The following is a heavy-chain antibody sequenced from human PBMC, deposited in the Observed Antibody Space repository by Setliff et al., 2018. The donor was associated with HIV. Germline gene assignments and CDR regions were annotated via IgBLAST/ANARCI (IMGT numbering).Heavy chain of an antibody. J-gene: IGHJ4*02. CDR3: ASHAKTVDTGLFDY. CDR1: GYTFTVNH. V-gene: IGHV1-2*02. Sequence: ASVKVSCKTSGYTFTVNHLHWVRQAPGQGVEWVGKISPDSGDTFYAQKFQGRVTLTRDTSITTAYMELSTLRDDDTAVYYCASHAKTVDTGLFDYWGQGTQVTVSS. D-gene: IGHD3-9*01. CDR2: ISPDSGDT.